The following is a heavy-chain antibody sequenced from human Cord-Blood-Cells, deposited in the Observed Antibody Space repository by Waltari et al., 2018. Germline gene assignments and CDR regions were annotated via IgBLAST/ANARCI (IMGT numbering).Heavy chain of an antibody. Sequence: QVQLVQSGAEVKKPGSSVKVSCKASGGTLSSSAISWVRQAPGQGLEWMGGINPNFGTANHAQKFQGRVTITPDESTSTAYMELSSLRSEDTAVYYCGGYRAAAGPFDYWGQGTLVTVSS. CDR2: INPNFGTA. CDR3: GGYRAAAGPFDY. D-gene: IGHD6-13*01. V-gene: IGHV1-69*01. CDR1: GGTLSSSA. J-gene: IGHJ4*02.